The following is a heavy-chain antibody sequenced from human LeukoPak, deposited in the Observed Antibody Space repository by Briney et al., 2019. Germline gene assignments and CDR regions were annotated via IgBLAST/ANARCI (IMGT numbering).Heavy chain of an antibody. D-gene: IGHD1/OR15-1a*01. CDR3: AKDEHGAFDI. V-gene: IGHV3-30*18. J-gene: IGHJ3*02. CDR1: GFTFSNYG. Sequence: GGSLRLSCAASGFTFSNYGMSWVRQAPGKGLERVAVISYDGSNKYYADSVKGRFTISRDNSKNTLYLQMNSLRAEDTAVYYCAKDEHGAFDIWGQGTMVTVSS. CDR2: ISYDGSNK.